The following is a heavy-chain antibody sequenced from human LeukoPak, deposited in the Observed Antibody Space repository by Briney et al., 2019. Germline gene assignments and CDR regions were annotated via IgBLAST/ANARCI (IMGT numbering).Heavy chain of an antibody. D-gene: IGHD6-19*01. CDR2: ISGSGGST. CDR3: AKSGSGWYRSTYYYYYYMDV. V-gene: IGHV3-23*01. Sequence: GSLRLSCVASGFTFSSYGMSWVRQAPGKGLEWVSAISGSGGSTYYADSVKGRFTISRDNSKNTLYLQMNSLRAEDTAVYYCAKSGSGWYRSTYYYYYYMDVWGKGTTVTISS. J-gene: IGHJ6*03. CDR1: GFTFSSYG.